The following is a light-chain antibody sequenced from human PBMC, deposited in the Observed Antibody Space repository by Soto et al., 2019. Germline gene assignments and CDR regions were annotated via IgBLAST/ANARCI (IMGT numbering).Light chain of an antibody. CDR2: AAY. V-gene: IGKV1-5*01. Sequence: IQMTYSPSTLSASVGDRVTITSRASQSISSWLAWYQQKPGKAPKLLIYAAYNLQSGVPSRFSGSGSGTDFTLTISCLQSEDFATYYCQQYYSYPRTFGQGTKVDI. CDR1: QSISSW. CDR3: QQYYSYPRT. J-gene: IGKJ1*01.